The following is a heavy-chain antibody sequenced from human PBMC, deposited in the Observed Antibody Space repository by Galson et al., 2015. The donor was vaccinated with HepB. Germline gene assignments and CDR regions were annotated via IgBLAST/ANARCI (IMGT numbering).Heavy chain of an antibody. J-gene: IGHJ4*02. D-gene: IGHD3-22*01. CDR2: INPNSGGT. CDR1: GYTFTGYY. V-gene: IGHV1-2*02. Sequence: SVKVSCKASGYTFTGYYMHWVRQAPGQGLEWMGWINPNSGGTIYAQKFQGRVTMTRDTSISTAYVELSRLRSDDTAVYYCATLSYYYDSSGYGFDYWGQGTLVTVSS. CDR3: ATLSYYYDSSGYGFDY.